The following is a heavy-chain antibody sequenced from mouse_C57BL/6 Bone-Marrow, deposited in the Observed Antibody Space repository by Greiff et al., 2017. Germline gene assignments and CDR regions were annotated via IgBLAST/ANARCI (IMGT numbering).Heavy chain of an antibody. J-gene: IGHJ2*01. CDR3: ARSPYYYGDY. Sequence: QVHVKQSGTELVKPGASVKLSCKASGYTFTSYWMHWVKQRPGQGLEWIGNINPSNGGTNYNEKFKSKATLTVDKSSSTAYMQLSSLTSEDSAVYYCARSPYYYGDYWGQGTTLTVSS. V-gene: IGHV1-53*01. D-gene: IGHD1-1*01. CDR1: GYTFTSYW. CDR2: INPSNGGT.